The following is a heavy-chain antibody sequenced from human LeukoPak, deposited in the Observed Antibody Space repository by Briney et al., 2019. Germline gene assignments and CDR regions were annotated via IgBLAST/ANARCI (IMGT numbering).Heavy chain of an antibody. Sequence: ASVKDSCKASGYTFTGYYLHWVRQAPGQGLAWVGWINPNSGGTNYAQKFQGGVTMTRDTSISTAYMELSRLRSDDTAVYYFARDAIAAAGYYYYGMDVWVQGTMATVPS. J-gene: IGHJ6*02. CDR3: ARDAIAAAGYYYYGMDV. D-gene: IGHD6-13*01. CDR2: INPNSGGT. V-gene: IGHV1-2*02. CDR1: GYTFTGYY.